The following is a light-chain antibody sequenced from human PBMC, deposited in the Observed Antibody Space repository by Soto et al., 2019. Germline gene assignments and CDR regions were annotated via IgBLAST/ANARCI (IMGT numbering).Light chain of an antibody. CDR1: QSVSSD. CDR3: QQCDDWPRT. J-gene: IGKJ1*01. V-gene: IGKV3D-15*01. Sequence: EIVMTQSPATLSVSPGERATLSCRASQSVSSDFAWYQQKPGQAPRLLIYIASTRATGVPARFSGSGSGTEFTLTISSLQSEDFAVYYCQQCDDWPRTFGQGTKV. CDR2: IAS.